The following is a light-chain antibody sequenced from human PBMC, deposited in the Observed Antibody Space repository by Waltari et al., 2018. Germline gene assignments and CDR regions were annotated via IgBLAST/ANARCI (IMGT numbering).Light chain of an antibody. V-gene: IGLV2-23*02. CDR1: SSDVGTNKR. CDR3: SSYAGSSKGV. CDR2: AVS. Sequence: QSALTQPASVSGSPGQSLTISCTGTSSDVGTNKRVSWYQQHPGKAPKLMIYAVSKRPSGVSDRFSGSKSGDMASLTISGLQPEDEAEYFCSSYAGSSKGVFGGGTKVTVL. J-gene: IGLJ2*01.